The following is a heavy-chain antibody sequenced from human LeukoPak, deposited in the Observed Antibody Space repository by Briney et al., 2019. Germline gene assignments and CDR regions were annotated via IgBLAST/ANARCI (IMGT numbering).Heavy chain of an antibody. CDR3: ARASLCSSTSCYSGDWFDP. J-gene: IGHJ5*02. Sequence: PSETLSLTCTVSGGSISSYYWSWIRQPPGKGLEWIGYIYYSGSTNYNPSLKSRATISVDTSKNQFSLKLSSVTAADTAVYYCARASLCSSTSCYSGDWFDPWGQGTLVTVSS. V-gene: IGHV4-59*01. D-gene: IGHD2-2*01. CDR2: IYYSGST. CDR1: GGSISSYY.